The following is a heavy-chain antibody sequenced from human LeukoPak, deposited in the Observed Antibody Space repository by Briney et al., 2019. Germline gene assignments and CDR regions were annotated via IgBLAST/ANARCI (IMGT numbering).Heavy chain of an antibody. D-gene: IGHD5-12*01. CDR3: ARQARGGLAYSGYDYCDY. CDR1: GYSFTSYW. Sequence: GESLKISCKGSGYSFTSYWIGWVRQMPGKGLEWMGIIYPGDSDTRYSPSFQGQVTISADKSISTAYLQWSSLKASDTAMYYCARQARGGLAYSGYDYCDYWGQGTLVTVSS. CDR2: IYPGDSDT. V-gene: IGHV5-51*01. J-gene: IGHJ4*02.